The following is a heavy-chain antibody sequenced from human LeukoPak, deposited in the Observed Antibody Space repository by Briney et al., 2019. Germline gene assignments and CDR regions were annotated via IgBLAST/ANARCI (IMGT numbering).Heavy chain of an antibody. CDR1: GYIFTSYG. CDR3: ARAGYDILTLAPDPANDY. D-gene: IGHD3-9*01. J-gene: IGHJ4*02. Sequence: ASVKVSCKASGYIFTSYGVSWVRQAPGQGLEWMGWISAFNGNTNYAQKFRGRVTMTTEASTSTAYMELRSLRSDDTAFYYCARAGYDILTLAPDPANDYWGQGTLVTVSS. V-gene: IGHV1-18*01. CDR2: ISAFNGNT.